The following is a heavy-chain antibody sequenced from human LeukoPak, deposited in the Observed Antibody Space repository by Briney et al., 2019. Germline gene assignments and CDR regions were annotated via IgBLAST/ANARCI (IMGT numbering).Heavy chain of an antibody. D-gene: IGHD3-10*01. CDR2: IYTSGYT. J-gene: IGHJ4*02. V-gene: IGHV4-4*07. CDR3: ARGYYYGSGSPQFDY. Sequence: SETLSLTCTVSGDSISSNYWRWIRQPAGKGLEWIGRIYTSGYTNYNPSLKSRVAMSLDTSKNQFSLKLSSVTAADTAVYYCARGYYYGSGSPQFDYWGQGTLVTVSS. CDR1: GDSISSNY.